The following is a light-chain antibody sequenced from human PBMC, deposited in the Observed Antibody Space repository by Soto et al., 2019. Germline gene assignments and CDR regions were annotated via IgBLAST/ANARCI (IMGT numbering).Light chain of an antibody. CDR3: QQYGSSLFT. Sequence: EIVLTQSPGTLSLSPGERATLSCRASQSVSSSYLAWYQQKPGQAPRLLIYGASSRATGIPDRFSGSGSGTDFTLTISRLEPEDSAVYYCQQYGSSLFTFGPGTKRDLK. J-gene: IGKJ3*01. CDR2: GAS. CDR1: QSVSSSY. V-gene: IGKV3-20*01.